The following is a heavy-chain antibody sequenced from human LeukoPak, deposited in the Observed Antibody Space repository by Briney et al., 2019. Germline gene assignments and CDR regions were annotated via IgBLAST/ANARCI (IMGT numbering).Heavy chain of an antibody. Sequence: SETLSLTCSASGGSISSSTYHWGWIRQPPGKGLEWIGSIYYSGSTYHNPSLKSRVTISADTSKNQFSLKLSSVTAADTAVYYCARRRYSSGWYAYDYWGQGTLVTVSS. D-gene: IGHD6-19*01. CDR2: IYYSGST. J-gene: IGHJ4*02. V-gene: IGHV4-39*01. CDR1: GGSISSSTYH. CDR3: ARRRYSSGWYAYDY.